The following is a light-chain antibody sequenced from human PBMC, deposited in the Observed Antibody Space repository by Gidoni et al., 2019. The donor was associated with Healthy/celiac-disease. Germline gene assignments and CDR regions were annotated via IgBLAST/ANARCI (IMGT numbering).Light chain of an antibody. CDR3: QQYNNWPIT. CDR2: GAS. J-gene: IGKJ5*01. V-gene: IGKV3-15*01. Sequence: PATLSVSPGERATLSCRASQSVSSNLAWYQQKPGQAPRLLIYGASTRATGIPARFSGSGSGTEFTLTISSLQSEDFAVYYCQQYNNWPITFGQGTRLEIK. CDR1: QSVSSN.